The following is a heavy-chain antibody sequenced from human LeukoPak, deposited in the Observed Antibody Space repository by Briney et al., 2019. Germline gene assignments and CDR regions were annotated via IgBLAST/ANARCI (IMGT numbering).Heavy chain of an antibody. J-gene: IGHJ5*02. V-gene: IGHV5-51*01. CDR1: EYDFANYW. D-gene: IGHD2/OR15-2a*01. CDR2: VYPAGSII. CDR3: ARRRYFDTYLDP. Sequence: GESLKISCKGPEYDFANYWIGWVRQMPGRGLEWMGIVYPAGSIIHYSPSFQGQVTISVDRSVRTAYLQWTSLKASDSAMYFCARRRYFDTYLDPWGQGTLVTVSS.